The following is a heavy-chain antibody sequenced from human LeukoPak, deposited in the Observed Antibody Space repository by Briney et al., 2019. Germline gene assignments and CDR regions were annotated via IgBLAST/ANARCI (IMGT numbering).Heavy chain of an antibody. J-gene: IGHJ4*02. D-gene: IGHD5-18*01. CDR3: ASGGYSFFY. Sequence: GSLRLSCAASGFSFSSYWMNWVRQAPGKGLEWVANIKQDGSEKYYVDSVKGRFTISRDNAKNSLYLQMNSLRAEDTAVYYCASGGYSFFYWGQGTLVTASS. CDR1: GFSFSSYW. V-gene: IGHV3-7*03. CDR2: IKQDGSEK.